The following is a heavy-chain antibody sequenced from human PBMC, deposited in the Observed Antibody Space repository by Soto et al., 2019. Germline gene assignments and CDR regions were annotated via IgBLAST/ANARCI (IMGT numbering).Heavy chain of an antibody. J-gene: IGHJ6*02. CDR2: IYYSGST. V-gene: IGHV4-30-4*01. Sequence: SETLSLTCTVSGGSISSGDYYWSWIRQPPGKGLEWIGYIYYSGSTYYNPSLKSRVTISVDTSKNQFSLKLSSVTAADTAVYYCARAGLLWFGEFAYCMDVWGPGTTVTVSS. CDR3: ARAGLLWFGEFAYCMDV. CDR1: GGSISSGDYY. D-gene: IGHD3-10*01.